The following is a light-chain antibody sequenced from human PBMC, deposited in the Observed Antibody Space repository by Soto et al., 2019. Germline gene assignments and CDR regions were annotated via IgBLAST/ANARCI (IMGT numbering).Light chain of an antibody. V-gene: IGLV2-14*01. Sequence: QSALTQPASVSGSPGQSIAISCTGTRSDVGAYNYVSWYQQHPGKAPKLMISEVTNRPSGVSDRFSGSKSGNTASLIISGLQAEDEADYYCSSFTSRFTFVFGTGTKV. CDR3: SSFTSRFTFV. CDR2: EVT. J-gene: IGLJ1*01. CDR1: RSDVGAYNY.